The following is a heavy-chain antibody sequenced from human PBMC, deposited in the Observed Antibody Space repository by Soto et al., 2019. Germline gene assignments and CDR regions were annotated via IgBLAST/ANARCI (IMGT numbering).Heavy chain of an antibody. CDR3: ARGRVLRFLEWLSRPPALGWFDP. CDR2: IYHSGST. J-gene: IGHJ5*02. CDR1: GGSIGSGGYS. V-gene: IGHV4-30-2*01. D-gene: IGHD3-3*01. Sequence: SETLSLTCAVSGGSIGSGGYSWSWIRQPPGKGLEWIGYIYHSGSTYYNPSLKSRVTISVDRSKNQFSLKLSSVTAADTAVYYCARGRVLRFLEWLSRPPALGWFDPWGQGTLVTVSS.